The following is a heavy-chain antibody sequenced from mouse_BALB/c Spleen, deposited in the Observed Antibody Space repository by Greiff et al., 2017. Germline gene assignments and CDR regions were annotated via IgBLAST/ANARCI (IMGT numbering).Heavy chain of an antibody. CDR1: GFTFSSYT. CDR2: ISNGGGST. CDR3: ARGGWLLVAMDY. D-gene: IGHD2-3*01. V-gene: IGHV5-12-2*01. Sequence: EVQGVESGGGLVQPGGSLKLSCAASGFTFSSYTMSWVRQTPEKRLEWVAYISNGGGSTYYPDTVKGRFTISRDNARNILYLQMSSLRSEDTAMYYCARGGWLLVAMDYWGQGTSVTVSS. J-gene: IGHJ4*01.